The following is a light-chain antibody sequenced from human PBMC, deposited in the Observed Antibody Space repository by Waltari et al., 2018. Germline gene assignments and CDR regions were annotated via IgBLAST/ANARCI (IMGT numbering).Light chain of an antibody. Sequence: QSVLTQPPPVSGTPGQTITLSCSGSISHIGADLDVHWSQVSPGLPPKLDIYANDLRPSGIPDRFSGSKSGTSASLAITGLQPEDEADYYCQSYDRTLRQVFGGGTKLTVL. CDR1: ISHIGADLD. V-gene: IGLV1-40*01. CDR2: AND. CDR3: QSYDRTLRQV. J-gene: IGLJ2*01.